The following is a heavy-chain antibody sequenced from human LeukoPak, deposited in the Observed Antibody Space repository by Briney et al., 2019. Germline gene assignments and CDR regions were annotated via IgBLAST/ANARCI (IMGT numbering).Heavy chain of an antibody. V-gene: IGHV1-2*06. D-gene: IGHD6-6*01. CDR1: GYTFTGYY. Sequence: ASVKVSCKASGYTFTGYYMHWVRQAPGQGLEWMGRINPNSGGTNYAQKFQGRVTMIRDTSISTAYMELSSLRSEDTAVYYCASRGYSSSSGGVYFDYWGQGTLVTVSS. CDR3: ASRGYSSSSGGVYFDY. J-gene: IGHJ4*02. CDR2: INPNSGGT.